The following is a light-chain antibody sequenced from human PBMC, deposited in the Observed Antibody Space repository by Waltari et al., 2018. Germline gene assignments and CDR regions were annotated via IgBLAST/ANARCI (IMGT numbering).Light chain of an antibody. J-gene: IGKJ1*01. V-gene: IGKV1-9*01. CDR3: QQYDNNRT. Sequence: DIQLTQSPSFLSASVGDRVTITCRASQVIGSYLAWYQQKPGKAPKLLIYGASTLQTGVPSRFSGSGSGTEFTLTISSLQPEDFATYYCQQYDNNRTFGQGTKVEIK. CDR2: GAS. CDR1: QVIGSY.